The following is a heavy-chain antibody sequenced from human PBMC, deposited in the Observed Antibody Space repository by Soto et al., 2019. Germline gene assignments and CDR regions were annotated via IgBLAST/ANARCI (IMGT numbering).Heavy chain of an antibody. CDR1: GFAFGSHG. D-gene: IGHD2-21*01. V-gene: IGHV3-30*03. J-gene: IGHJ6*02. CDR3: ARERADIVVAPVATSGMDV. CDR2: ISHDGQNQ. Sequence: QVQLVESGGGVVQPGRSLKLSCIGSGFAFGSHGMHWVRQVSGKGLEWVAVISHDGQNQYYRDSVKDRFTISRDNSKNSLYLEVNSLRVEDTAVYHCARERADIVVAPVATSGMDVWGQGTAVTVSS.